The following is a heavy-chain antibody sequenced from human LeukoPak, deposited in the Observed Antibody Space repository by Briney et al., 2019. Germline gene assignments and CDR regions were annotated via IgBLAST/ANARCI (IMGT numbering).Heavy chain of an antibody. CDR2: INPNSGGT. CDR1: GYTFTGYY. D-gene: IGHD6-6*01. Sequence: ASVKVSCKASGYTFTGYYMHWVRQAPGQGLEWMGWINPNSGGTNYAQKFQGRVTMTRDTSISTAYMELSRLRSDDTAVYYCARSRIAARPNYYYYYYMDVWGKGTTVTVSS. CDR3: ARSRIAARPNYYYYYYMDV. V-gene: IGHV1-2*02. J-gene: IGHJ6*03.